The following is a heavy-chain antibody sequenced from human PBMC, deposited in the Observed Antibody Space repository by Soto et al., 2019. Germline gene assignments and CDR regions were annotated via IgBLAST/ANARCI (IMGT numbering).Heavy chain of an antibody. CDR3: ASAGSYYYYYMYV. Sequence: QVQLVQSGAEVKKPGSSVKVSCKASGGTFSSYTISWVRQAPGQGLEWMGRIIPILGIANYAQKFQGRVTITADKSTSTAYMELSSLRSEDTAVYYCASAGSYYYYYMYVWGKGTTVTVSS. J-gene: IGHJ6*03. CDR1: GGTFSSYT. V-gene: IGHV1-69*02. CDR2: IIPILGIA. D-gene: IGHD3-10*01.